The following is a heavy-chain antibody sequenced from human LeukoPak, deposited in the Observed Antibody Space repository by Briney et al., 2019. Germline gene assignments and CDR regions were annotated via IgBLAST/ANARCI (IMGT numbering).Heavy chain of an antibody. CDR1: GYTFTNYF. CDR2: INPSGGST. Sequence: ASVKVSCKASGYTFTNYFMHWVRQAPGQGLEWMGIINPSGGSTSYAQKFQGRVTMTRDTSTSTVYMELSSLRSEDTAVYYCARDRRAYCSSTSCFLDYWGQGTLVTVSS. V-gene: IGHV1-46*01. CDR3: ARDRRAYCSSTSCFLDY. J-gene: IGHJ4*02. D-gene: IGHD2-2*01.